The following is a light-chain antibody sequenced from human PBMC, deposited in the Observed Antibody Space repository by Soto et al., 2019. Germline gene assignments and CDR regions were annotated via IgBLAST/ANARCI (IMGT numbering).Light chain of an antibody. Sequence: DVQMTQSPASLSASVGDRVTITCRASQSISKNLNWYQHKAGKAPQLLIYSASDSQAGVPSRFSGSGSGTDFTLIISGLQPEDFATYYCQQSYISPYTFGQGTKVEIK. V-gene: IGKV1-39*01. CDR2: SAS. CDR3: QQSYISPYT. CDR1: QSISKN. J-gene: IGKJ2*01.